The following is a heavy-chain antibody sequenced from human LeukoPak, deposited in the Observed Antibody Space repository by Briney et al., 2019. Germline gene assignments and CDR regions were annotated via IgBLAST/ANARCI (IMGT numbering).Heavy chain of an antibody. V-gene: IGHV3-48*01. D-gene: IGHD3-9*01. CDR3: ARNPKPGILTGYYIGGLYYFDY. J-gene: IGHJ4*02. CDR2: ISISTSSI. Sequence: GGSLRLSCVGSGFTFSSYSMSWVRQAPGKGLEWVSYISISTSSIDYADSVKGRFTISRDNAKNSLYLQMNSLRAEDTAVYYCARNPKPGILTGYYIGGLYYFDYWGQGTLVTVSS. CDR1: GFTFSSYS.